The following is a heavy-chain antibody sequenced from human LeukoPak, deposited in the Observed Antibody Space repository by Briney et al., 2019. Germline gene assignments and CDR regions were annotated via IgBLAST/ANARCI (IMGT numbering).Heavy chain of an antibody. CDR3: ARRGHYDDAFDI. V-gene: IGHV4-39*01. Sequence: PSETLSLTCTASGGSISSSSYYWGWIRQPPGKGLEWIGSIYYSGSTYYNPSLKSRVTISVDTSKNQFSLKLSSVTAADTAVYYCARRGHYDDAFDIWGQGTMVTVSS. CDR1: GGSISSSSYY. J-gene: IGHJ3*02. CDR2: IYYSGST. D-gene: IGHD3-3*01.